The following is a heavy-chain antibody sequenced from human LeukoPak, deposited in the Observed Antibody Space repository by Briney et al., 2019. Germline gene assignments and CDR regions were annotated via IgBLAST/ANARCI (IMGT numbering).Heavy chain of an antibody. CDR3: ARAPPSLLWFGELLYPLGLDA. J-gene: IGHJ5*02. D-gene: IGHD3-10*01. V-gene: IGHV3-21*01. CDR2: ISSSSSYI. CDR1: GFTFSSYS. Sequence: GGSLRLSCAASGFTFSSYSMNWVRQAPGKGLEWVSSISSSSSYIYYADSVKGRFTISRDNAKNSLYLQMNSLRAEDTAVYYCARAPPSLLWFGELLYPLGLDAWGQGTLVTVSS.